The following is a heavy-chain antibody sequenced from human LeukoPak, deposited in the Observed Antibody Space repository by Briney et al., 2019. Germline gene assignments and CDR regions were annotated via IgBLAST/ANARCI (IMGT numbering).Heavy chain of an antibody. V-gene: IGHV3-74*01. CDR1: GCTVSNYW. D-gene: IGHD3-3*01. CDR2: INSDGVST. J-gene: IGHJ4*02. CDR3: SRGRSSYDFDY. Sequence: GGSLRLSCAASGCTVSNYWMHWVRQAPGKGLEWVSRINSDGVSTSHADSVKGRFTISRDNAKNTLYLQMNSLRAEDTAVYYCSRGRSSYDFDYGGQGTLVTVSS.